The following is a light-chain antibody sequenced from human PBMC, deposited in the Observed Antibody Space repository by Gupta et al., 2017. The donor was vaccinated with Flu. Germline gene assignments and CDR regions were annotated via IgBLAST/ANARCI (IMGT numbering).Light chain of an antibody. Sequence: DIVMTQSPLSPPVTPGEPASISCRSSQSLLHSNGYKYLDWYLQKPGQSPQLLIYLGSFRASGVPDRFSGSGSGTYFTLKISRVEPEDVGVYYCMQTLQSPYTFGQGTKLEI. J-gene: IGKJ2*01. CDR1: QSLLHSNGYKY. CDR2: LGS. V-gene: IGKV2-28*01. CDR3: MQTLQSPYT.